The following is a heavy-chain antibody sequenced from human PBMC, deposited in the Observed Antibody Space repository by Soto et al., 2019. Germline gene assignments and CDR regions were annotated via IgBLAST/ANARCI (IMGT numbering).Heavy chain of an antibody. CDR1: GYSFTSYA. Sequence: ASVKVSCKASGYSFTSYAISWVRQAPGQGLEWMGWISVYNGNTNYAQKLQGRVTMATDTSTSTAYMELRSLRSDDTAVYYCARDGDNAFDYWGQGTLVTVSS. D-gene: IGHD7-27*01. CDR2: ISVYNGNT. CDR3: ARDGDNAFDY. V-gene: IGHV1-18*01. J-gene: IGHJ4*02.